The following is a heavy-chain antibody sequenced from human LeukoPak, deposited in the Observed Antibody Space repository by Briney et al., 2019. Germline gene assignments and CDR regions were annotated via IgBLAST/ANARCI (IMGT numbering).Heavy chain of an antibody. CDR1: EFTFSSYA. D-gene: IGHD6-6*01. CDR3: AKASLRFHSSSFDY. Sequence: GGSLRLSCAASEFTFSSYAMSWVRQAPGKGLEWVSAISGSGGSTYYADSVKGRFTISRDNSKNTLYLQMNSLRAEDTAVYYCAKASLRFHSSSFDYWGQGTLVTVSS. J-gene: IGHJ4*02. V-gene: IGHV3-23*01. CDR2: ISGSGGST.